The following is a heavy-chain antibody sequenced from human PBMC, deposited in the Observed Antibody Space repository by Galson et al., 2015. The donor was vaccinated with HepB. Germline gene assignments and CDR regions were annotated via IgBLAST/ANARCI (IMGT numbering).Heavy chain of an antibody. V-gene: IGHV5-10-1*01. CDR1: GYSFTSYW. J-gene: IGHJ4*02. D-gene: IGHD1-26*01. CDR2: IDPSDSYT. CDR3: ARAPKWELGSQSYSGEVFDY. Sequence: QSGAEVKKPGESLRISCKGSGYSFTSYWISWVRQMPGKGPEWMGRIDPSDSYTNYSPSFQGHVTISADKSISTAYLQWSSLKASDTAMYYCARAPKWELGSQSYSGEVFDYWGQGTLVTVSS.